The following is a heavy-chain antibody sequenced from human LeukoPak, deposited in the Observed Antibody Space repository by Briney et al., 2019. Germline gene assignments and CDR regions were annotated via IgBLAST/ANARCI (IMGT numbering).Heavy chain of an antibody. CDR1: GGSISSGSYY. CDR2: IYTSGST. CDR3: ARLVTMVRGGSNWFDP. D-gene: IGHD3-10*01. V-gene: IGHV4-61*02. J-gene: IGHJ5*02. Sequence: SQTLSLTCTVSGGSISSGSYYWSWIRQPAGKGLEWIGCIYTSGSTNYNPSLKSRVTISVDTSKNQFSLKLSSVTAADTAVYYCARLVTMVRGGSNWFDPWGQGTLVTVSS.